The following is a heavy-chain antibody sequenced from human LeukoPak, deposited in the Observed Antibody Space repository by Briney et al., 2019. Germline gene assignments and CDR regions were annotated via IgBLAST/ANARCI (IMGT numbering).Heavy chain of an antibody. V-gene: IGHV1-2*02. D-gene: IGHD6-13*01. CDR2: INPNSGGT. CDR3: ARDLPKDSSSWYRSMNV. Sequence: ASVKVSCKDSGYTFTGYYMHWVRQAPGQGLEWMGWINPNSGGTNYAQKFQGRVTMTRDTSISTAYMELSRLRSDDTAVYYCARDLPKDSSSWYRSMNVWGQGTTVTVSS. J-gene: IGHJ6*02. CDR1: GYTFTGYY.